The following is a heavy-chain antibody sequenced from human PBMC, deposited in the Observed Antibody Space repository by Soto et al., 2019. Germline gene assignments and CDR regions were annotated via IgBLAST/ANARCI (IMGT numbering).Heavy chain of an antibody. Sequence: ETPSARWTVSGGSRFSCYWRWLRQPPGKRLEWIGYIFYNDRTAYNPSLKSRVTMSVDTSKKQFSLKLTSVTAADTAVYFCARGHYRYAMDVWGQGNTVTGSS. CDR1: GGSRFSCY. CDR2: IFYNDRT. V-gene: IGHV4-59*12. CDR3: ARGHYRYAMDV. J-gene: IGHJ6*02.